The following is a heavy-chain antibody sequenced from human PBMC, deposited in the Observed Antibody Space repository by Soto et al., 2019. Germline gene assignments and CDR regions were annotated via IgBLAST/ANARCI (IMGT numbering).Heavy chain of an antibody. CDR1: GFTFSRYW. V-gene: IGHV3-74*03. CDR2: INTDGTNT. Sequence: EVQLVESGGGLVQPGGSLRLSCAVSGFTFSRYWMHWFRQDPGNGLVWVSSINTDGTNTQYADSVRGRFTVSRDNAKNTVYLQMISLRSEDTALYYCAKDLLWGQSGYWGEGTLVVVSS. J-gene: IGHJ4*02. CDR3: AKDLLWGQSGY. D-gene: IGHD3-16*01.